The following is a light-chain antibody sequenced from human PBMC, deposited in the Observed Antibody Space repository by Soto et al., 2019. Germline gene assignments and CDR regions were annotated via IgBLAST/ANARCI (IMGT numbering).Light chain of an antibody. Sequence: EIVLTHSPGTLSLSPGERATLSCRASQIVNTNYLAWYQQKPGQAPRLVIYAASSRATGVPDRFSGSGSGTDFTLTISRLEPEDFAVYYCQQYAKAPLTFGQGTKVDI. J-gene: IGKJ1*01. V-gene: IGKV3-20*01. CDR2: AAS. CDR3: QQYAKAPLT. CDR1: QIVNTNY.